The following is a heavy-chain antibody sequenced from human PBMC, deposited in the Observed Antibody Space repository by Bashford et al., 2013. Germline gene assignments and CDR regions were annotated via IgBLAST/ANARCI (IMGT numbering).Heavy chain of an antibody. CDR3: ATNSSGWDGYYYGMDV. CDR2: IYYIGTS. V-gene: IGHV4-31*03. J-gene: IGHJ6*01. CDR1: GASMSSGGHS. Sequence: SETLSLTCTVSGASMSSGGHSWSWVRQLPKKGLEWIGYIYYIGTSTYNPSLKSRVIMSVDTSKNQFSLHLSSVTAADTAVYYCATNSSGWDGYYYGMDVWGPRGPRSPSP. D-gene: IGHD6-19*01.